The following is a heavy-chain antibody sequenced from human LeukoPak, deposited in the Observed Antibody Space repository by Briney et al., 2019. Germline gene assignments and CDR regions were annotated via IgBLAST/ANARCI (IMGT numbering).Heavy chain of an antibody. CDR2: IIPIFGTA. J-gene: IGHJ6*03. D-gene: IGHD2-15*01. CDR1: GGTFSSYA. Sequence: GSSVKVSCKASGGTFSSYAISWVRQAPGQGLEWMGGIIPIFGTANYAQKFQGRVTITTDESTSTAYMELSSLRSEDTAVYYCARVPAATPGYYYYYYYMDVWGKGTTVTVSS. CDR3: ARVPAATPGYYYYYYYMDV. V-gene: IGHV1-69*05.